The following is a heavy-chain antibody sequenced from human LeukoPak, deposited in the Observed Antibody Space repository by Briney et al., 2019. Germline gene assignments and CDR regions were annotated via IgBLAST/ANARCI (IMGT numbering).Heavy chain of an antibody. V-gene: IGHV3-74*01. CDR3: ARDPYRINYYDSRGGMDV. CDR2: INLDGTET. D-gene: IGHD3-16*01. CDR1: GFAFRNNW. J-gene: IGHJ6*02. Sequence: GGSLRLSCTASGFAFRNNWMHWVRQAPGKGLIWVSRINLDGTETTYADPVKGRFTISRDNGENSLYLQMNSLRADDTAVYYCARDPYRINYYDSRGGMDVWGQGTTVTVSS.